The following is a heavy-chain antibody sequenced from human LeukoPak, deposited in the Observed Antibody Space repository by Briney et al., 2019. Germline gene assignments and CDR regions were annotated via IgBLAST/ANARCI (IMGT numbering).Heavy chain of an antibody. CDR1: GYTFTSYG. Sequence: GASVKVSCKASGYTFTSYGISWVRQAPGQGLEWMGWISAYNGNTNYAQKLQGRVTMTTDTSTSTAYMELRSLRSDDTAVYYCERDTGYYPTYYYGMDVWGQGTTVTVSS. V-gene: IGHV1-18*01. J-gene: IGHJ6*02. D-gene: IGHD3-9*01. CDR3: ERDTGYYPTYYYGMDV. CDR2: ISAYNGNT.